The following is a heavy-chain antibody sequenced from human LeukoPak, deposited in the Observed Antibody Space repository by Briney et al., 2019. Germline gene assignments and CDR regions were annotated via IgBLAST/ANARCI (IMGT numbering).Heavy chain of an antibody. J-gene: IGHJ3*02. Sequence: SETLSLTCTVSGGSISSYYWSWIRQPPGKGLEWIGYIYTSGSTNYNPSLKSRVTISVDTSKNQFSLKLSSVTAADTAVYYCARWNWGSAAFDIWGQGTMVTVSS. V-gene: IGHV4-4*08. CDR1: GGSISSYY. D-gene: IGHD7-27*01. CDR3: ARWNWGSAAFDI. CDR2: IYTSGST.